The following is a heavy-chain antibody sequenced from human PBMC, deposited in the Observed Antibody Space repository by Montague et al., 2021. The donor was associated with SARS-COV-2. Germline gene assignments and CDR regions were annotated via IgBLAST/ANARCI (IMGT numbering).Heavy chain of an antibody. CDR1: GGSINSSTYY. Sequence: SETLSLTCIVSGGSINSSTYYWAWIRQPPGKGLEWIATIYYRGASWSDPSLRSRVTISADTSRNQFTLKLTSVTAADMGLYYCARRVTRGGFDVWGQGTMVTVSS. D-gene: IGHD1-1*01. V-gene: IGHV4-39*01. CDR2: IYYRGAS. J-gene: IGHJ3*01. CDR3: ARRVTRGGFDV.